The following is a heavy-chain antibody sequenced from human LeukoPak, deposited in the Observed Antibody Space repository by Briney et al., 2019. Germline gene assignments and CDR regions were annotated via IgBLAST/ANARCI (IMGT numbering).Heavy chain of an antibody. J-gene: IGHJ4*02. CDR1: GYTLSSYT. D-gene: IGHD3-22*01. V-gene: IGHV1-3*03. CDR2: INAGNDNT. CDR3: ARGADSSGYYGAIDY. Sequence: ASVTVSFKASGYTLSSYTMHWVRQAPGHRLEWMGWINAGNDNTKYSQEFQGRVTITRDTSANTAYMEVRSLRSEDLAVYYCARGADSSGYYGAIDYWGQGTLVTVSS.